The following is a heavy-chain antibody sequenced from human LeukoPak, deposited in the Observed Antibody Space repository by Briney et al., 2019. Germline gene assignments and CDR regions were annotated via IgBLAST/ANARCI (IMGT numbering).Heavy chain of an antibody. CDR2: INHSGST. D-gene: IGHD3-3*01. Sequence: SETLSLTCAVYGGSFSGYYWSWISQPPGKGLEWIGEINHSGSTNYNPSLKSRVTISVDTSKNQFSLKLSSVTAADTAVYYCTRGRRYYDFWSGHQNWFDPWGQGTLVTVSS. CDR3: TRGRRYYDFWSGHQNWFDP. V-gene: IGHV4-34*01. CDR1: GGSFSGYY. J-gene: IGHJ5*02.